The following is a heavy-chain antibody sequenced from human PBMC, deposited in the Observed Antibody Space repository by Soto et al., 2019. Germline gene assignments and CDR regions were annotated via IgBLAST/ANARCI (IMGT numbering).Heavy chain of an antibody. V-gene: IGHV2-5*02. CDR2: IYWDDDK. CDR3: AHQGGWWSYRYTPGAFDI. D-gene: IGHD3-16*02. CDR1: GFSLSTSGVG. Sequence: SGPTLVNPTQTLTLTCTFSGFSLSTSGVGVGWIRQPPGKALEWLALIYWDDDKRYSPSLKSRLTITKDTSKNQVVLTMTNMDPVDTATYYCAHQGGWWSYRYTPGAFDIWGQGTMVTVSS. J-gene: IGHJ3*02.